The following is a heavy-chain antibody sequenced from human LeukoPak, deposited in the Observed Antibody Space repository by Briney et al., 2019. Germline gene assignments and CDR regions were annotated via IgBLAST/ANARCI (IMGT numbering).Heavy chain of an antibody. CDR3: AREDGCNYFDY. J-gene: IGHJ4*02. D-gene: IGHD5-24*01. V-gene: IGHV4-30-2*01. CDR2: IYHSGST. Sequence: PSQTLSLTCAVSGGSISSGGYSWSWIRQPPGKGLEWIGYIYHSGSTYYNPSLKSRVTISVDRSKNQFSLKLSSVTAADTAVYYCAREDGCNYFDYWGQGTLVTVSS. CDR1: GGSISSGGYS.